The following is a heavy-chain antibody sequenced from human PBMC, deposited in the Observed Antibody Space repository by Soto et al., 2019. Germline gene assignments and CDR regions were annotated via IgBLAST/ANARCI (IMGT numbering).Heavy chain of an antibody. D-gene: IGHD6-13*01. CDR1: GFTFSSYA. CDR2: ISGSGGST. CDR3: AKTDGYPYYFDY. V-gene: IGHV3-23*01. Sequence: PGGSLRLSCAASGFTFSSYAMSWVRQAPGKGLEWVSAISGSGGSTNHADSVKGRFTMSRDNSKNTVYLQMNSLRAEDTAVYYCAKTDGYPYYFDYWGQGTLVTVSS. J-gene: IGHJ4*02.